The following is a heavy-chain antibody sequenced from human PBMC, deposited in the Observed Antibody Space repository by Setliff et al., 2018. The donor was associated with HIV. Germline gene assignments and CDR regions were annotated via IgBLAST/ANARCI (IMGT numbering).Heavy chain of an antibody. CDR2: IANKADSHTI. D-gene: IGHD5-18*01. J-gene: IGHJ6*02. CDR3: TRAGYGHGFDI. V-gene: IGHV3-72*01. Sequence: GGFLRLSCAASGFTFSDHYMDWVRQSPGKGLEWVGRIANKADSHTIQYAASVQGRFTISRDDSKNSLYLQMSNLQAEDTALYYCTRAGYGHGFDIWGQGTTVTVSS. CDR1: GFTFSDHY.